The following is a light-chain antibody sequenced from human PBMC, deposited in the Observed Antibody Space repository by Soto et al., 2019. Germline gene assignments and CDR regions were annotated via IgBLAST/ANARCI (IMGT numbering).Light chain of an antibody. CDR1: QSISSW. Sequence: EIQMTQSPSTLSASVGDRVTLTCRASQSISSWLAWYQQKPGKAPKLLIYDASSLESGLPARFSGSGSGTEFTLTISSLQHDDFATYYCQQYNSYSWTFGQGTKVEIK. CDR3: QQYNSYSWT. J-gene: IGKJ1*01. V-gene: IGKV1-5*01. CDR2: DAS.